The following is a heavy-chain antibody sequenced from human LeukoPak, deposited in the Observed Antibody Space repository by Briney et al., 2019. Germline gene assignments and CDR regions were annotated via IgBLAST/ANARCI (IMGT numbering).Heavy chain of an antibody. CDR1: GGSISSYY. D-gene: IGHD3-10*01. J-gene: IGHJ5*02. CDR2: IYTSGST. CDR3: ARDGQTKLLWFGELSGWFDP. V-gene: IGHV4-4*07. Sequence: SQTLSLTCTVSGGSISSYYWSWIRQPAGKGLEWIGRIYTSGSTNYNPSLKSRVTMSVDTSKNQFSLKLSSVTAADTAVYYCARDGQTKLLWFGELSGWFDPWGQGTLVTVSS.